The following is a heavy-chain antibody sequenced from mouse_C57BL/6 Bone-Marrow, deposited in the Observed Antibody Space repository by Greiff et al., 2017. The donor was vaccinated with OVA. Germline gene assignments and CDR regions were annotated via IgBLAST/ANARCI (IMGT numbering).Heavy chain of an antibody. CDR3: ARYDYDEAWVAY. V-gene: IGHV3-6*01. CDR2: ISYDGSN. D-gene: IGHD2-4*01. CDR1: GYSITSGYY. Sequence: EVKLMESGPGLVKPSQSLSLTCSVTGYSITSGYYWNWIRQFPGNKLEWMGYISYDGSNNYNPSLKNRISITRDTSKKQFFLKLNSVTTEDTATYYCARYDYDEAWVAYWGQGTLVTVSA. J-gene: IGHJ3*01.